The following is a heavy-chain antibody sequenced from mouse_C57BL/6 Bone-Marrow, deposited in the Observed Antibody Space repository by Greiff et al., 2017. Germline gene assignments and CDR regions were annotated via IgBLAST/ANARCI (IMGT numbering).Heavy chain of an antibody. J-gene: IGHJ1*03. V-gene: IGHV1-63*01. Sequence: VQLQQSGAELVRPGTSVKMSCKASGYTFTNYWIGWAKQRPGHGLEWIGDIYPGGGYTNYNEKFKGKATLTADKSSSTAYMQISSLTSEDSAIYYCAREARNYYGSSYGYFDVWGTGTTVTVSS. CDR3: AREARNYYGSSYGYFDV. CDR1: GYTFTNYW. D-gene: IGHD1-1*01. CDR2: IYPGGGYT.